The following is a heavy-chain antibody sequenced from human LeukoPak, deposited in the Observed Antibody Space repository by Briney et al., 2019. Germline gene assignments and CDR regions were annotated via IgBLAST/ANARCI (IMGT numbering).Heavy chain of an antibody. V-gene: IGHV1-8*02. CDR1: GGTFSSYA. CDR2: MNPNSGNT. J-gene: IGHJ6*03. Sequence: GSSVKVSCKASGGTFSSYAISWVRQAPGQGLEWMGWMNPNSGNTGYAQKFQGRVTMTRNTSISTAYMELSSLRSEDTAVYYCARGVVPAAIYYYYYYMDVWGKGTTVTVSS. D-gene: IGHD2-2*01. CDR3: ARGVVPAAIYYYYYYMDV.